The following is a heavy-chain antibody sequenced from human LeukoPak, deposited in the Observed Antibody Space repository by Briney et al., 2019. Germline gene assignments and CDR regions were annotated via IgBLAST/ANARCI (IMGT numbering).Heavy chain of an antibody. CDR3: ARVGATHDAFDI. J-gene: IGHJ3*02. CDR2: INPNSGGT. D-gene: IGHD1-26*01. V-gene: IGHV1-2*06. CDR1: GYTFTGYY. Sequence: GASVKVSCKASGYTFTGYYMHWVRQAPGQGLEGMGRINPNSGGTNYAQKFQGRVTMTRDTSISTAYMELSRLRSDDTAVYYCARVGATHDAFDIWGQGTMVTVSS.